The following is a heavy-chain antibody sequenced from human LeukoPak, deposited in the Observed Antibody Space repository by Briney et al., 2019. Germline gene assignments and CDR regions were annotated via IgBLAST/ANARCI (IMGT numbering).Heavy chain of an antibody. CDR3: ESYYYYYGMAV. V-gene: IGHV4-30-2*01. CDR1: GGSISSGGYS. J-gene: IGHJ6*02. CDR2: IYHSGST. Sequence: SSQTLSLTCAVSGGSISSGGYSWSWIRQPPGKGLEWIGHIYHSGSTNYNPSLKSRVTISVDTSKNQFSLRLSSVTAADTAVYYCESYYYYYGMAVWGQGTTVTVSS.